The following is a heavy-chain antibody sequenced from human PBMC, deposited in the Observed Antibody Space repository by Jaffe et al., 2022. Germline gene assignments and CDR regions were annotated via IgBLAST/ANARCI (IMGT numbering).Heavy chain of an antibody. CDR1: GFTFSSYG. V-gene: IGHV3-30*02. Sequence: QVQLVESGGGVVQPGGSLRLSCAASGFTFSSYGMHWVRQAPGKGLEWVAFIRYDGSNKYYADSVKGRFTISRDNSKNTLYLQMNSLRAEDTAVYYCAKDCGSRWRSIDYWGQGTLVTVSS. D-gene: IGHD1-26*01. CDR3: AKDCGSRWRSIDY. CDR2: IRYDGSNK. J-gene: IGHJ4*02.